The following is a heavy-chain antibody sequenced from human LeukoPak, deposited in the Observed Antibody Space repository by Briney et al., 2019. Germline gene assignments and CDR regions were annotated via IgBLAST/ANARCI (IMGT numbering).Heavy chain of an antibody. Sequence: GASVKVSCKASGYTFTGYYMHWVRQAPGQGLEWMGWINPNSGGTNYAQKFQGRVTMTRDTSISTAYMELSRLRSDDTAVYYCARGIHDYGVYYFDYWGQGTLVTVSS. CDR2: INPNSGGT. CDR3: ARGIHDYGVYYFDY. J-gene: IGHJ4*02. V-gene: IGHV1-2*02. D-gene: IGHD4-17*01. CDR1: GYTFTGYY.